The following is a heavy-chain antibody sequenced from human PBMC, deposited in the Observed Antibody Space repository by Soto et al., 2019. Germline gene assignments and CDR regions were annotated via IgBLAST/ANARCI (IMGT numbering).Heavy chain of an antibody. V-gene: IGHV7-4-1*01. D-gene: IGHD6-13*01. CDR3: ARRGYGSRWPNVYMDV. CDR1: GYTFTSYA. J-gene: IGHJ6*03. CDR2: INTNTGNP. Sequence: ASVKVSCKASGYTFTSYAMNWVRQAPGQGLEWMGWINTNTGNPTYAQGFTGRFVFSLDTSVSTAYLQICSLKAEDMALYYCARRGYGSRWPNVYMDVWGKGTTVTVSS.